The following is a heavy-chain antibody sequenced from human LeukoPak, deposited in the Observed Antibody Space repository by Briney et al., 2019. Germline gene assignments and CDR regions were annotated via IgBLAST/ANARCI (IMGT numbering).Heavy chain of an antibody. V-gene: IGHV1-69*13. D-gene: IGHD1-14*01. CDR1: GGTFSSYA. J-gene: IGHJ3*02. CDR2: IIPIFGTA. CDR3: ARDKIPTGDAFDI. Sequence: ASVKVSCKASGGTFSSYAISWMRQAPGQGLEWMGGIIPIFGTANYAQKFQGRVTITADESTSTAYMELSSLRSEDTAVYYCARDKIPTGDAFDIWGQGTMVTVSS.